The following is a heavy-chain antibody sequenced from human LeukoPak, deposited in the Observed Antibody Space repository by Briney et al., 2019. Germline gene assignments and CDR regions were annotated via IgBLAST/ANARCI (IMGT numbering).Heavy chain of an antibody. J-gene: IGHJ5*02. D-gene: IGHD1-1*01. Sequence: SETLSLTCTVSGGSISSYYWSWIRRPPGKGLEWIGYVFTSGSTNYNASLKSRVTISVDTSKNQFSLKLTSVTAADTAVYYCARRTLTGWFDPWGQGTLVSVSS. CDR2: VFTSGST. CDR3: ARRTLTGWFDP. CDR1: GGSISSYY. V-gene: IGHV4-59*01.